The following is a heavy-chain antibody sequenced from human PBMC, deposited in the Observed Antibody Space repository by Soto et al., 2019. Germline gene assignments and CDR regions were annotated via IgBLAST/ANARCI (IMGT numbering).Heavy chain of an antibody. Sequence: SETLSLTCAVSGDSISSYYCMWIRQPPGKGLESIGYVYYSGSTDYNPSLRSRVTISVDTSKNQFSLELRSVTPADTAVYYCTREYNYGHNWFDPWGQGTLVTVSS. V-gene: IGHV4-59*01. J-gene: IGHJ5*02. CDR1: GDSISSYY. D-gene: IGHD3-10*01. CDR2: VYYSGST. CDR3: TREYNYGHNWFDP.